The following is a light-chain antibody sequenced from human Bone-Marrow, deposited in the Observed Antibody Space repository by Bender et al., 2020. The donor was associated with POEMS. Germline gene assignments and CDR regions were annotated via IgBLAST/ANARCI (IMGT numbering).Light chain of an antibody. CDR1: SSDVGSYNL. CDR2: EDY. Sequence: QSALTQPASVSGSPGQSITISCTGTSSDVGSYNLVSWYQHHPGTAPELVIYEDYRRPSGVSDRFSGSKSGHTASLTISGLRAEDEATYYCCSYTDTYTWVFGGGTKLTVL. CDR3: CSYTDTYTWV. V-gene: IGLV2-23*01. J-gene: IGLJ3*02.